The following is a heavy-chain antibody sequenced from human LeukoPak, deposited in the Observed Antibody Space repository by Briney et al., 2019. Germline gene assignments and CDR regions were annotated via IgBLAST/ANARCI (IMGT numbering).Heavy chain of an antibody. D-gene: IGHD3-22*01. CDR1: GYTFTSDG. CDR2: ISAYNGNT. Sequence: ASVKVSCKASGYTFTSDGISWVRQAPGQELEWMGWISAYNGNTNYAQKLQGRVTMTTDTSTSTAYMELRSLRSDDTAVYYCARTYYYDSRDAFDIWGQGTMITVSS. J-gene: IGHJ3*02. V-gene: IGHV1-18*01. CDR3: ARTYYYDSRDAFDI.